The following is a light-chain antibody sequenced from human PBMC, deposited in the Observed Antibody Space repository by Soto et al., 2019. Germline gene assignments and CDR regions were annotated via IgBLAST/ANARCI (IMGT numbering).Light chain of an antibody. CDR1: SSDVGTYNY. J-gene: IGLJ2*01. V-gene: IGLV2-14*03. CDR2: DVS. CDR3: SSYTSSSTLL. Sequence: QSALTQPASVSGSPGQSITISCTGTSSDVGTYNYVSWYQHHPGKAPKLMIYDVSNRPSGVSNRFSGSTSGNTASLTISGLHAEDEADYYCSSYTSSSTLLFGGGTKLTVL.